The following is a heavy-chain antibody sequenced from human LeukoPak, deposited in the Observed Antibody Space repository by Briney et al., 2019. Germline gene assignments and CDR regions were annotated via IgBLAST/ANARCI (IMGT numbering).Heavy chain of an antibody. CDR3: ARAYSGYTYGYHY. CDR1: GFTFSDYN. Sequence: GGSLRLSCAAAGFTFSDYNMNWVRQPPGKGLEWVPYISSSSSTIYYADSVKGRFTISRDNAKNSLYLQMSSLRAEDTAVYYCARAYSGYTYGYHYWGQGTLVTVSS. J-gene: IGHJ4*02. V-gene: IGHV3-48*01. CDR2: ISSSSSTI. D-gene: IGHD5-18*01.